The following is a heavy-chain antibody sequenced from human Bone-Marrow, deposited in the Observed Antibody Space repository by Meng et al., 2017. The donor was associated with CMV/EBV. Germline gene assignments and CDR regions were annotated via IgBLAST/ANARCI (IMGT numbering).Heavy chain of an antibody. J-gene: IGHJ4*02. CDR2: ISSAGAI. D-gene: IGHD2-2*01. CDR1: GFTFSSYE. V-gene: IGHV3-48*03. CDR3: ARGFSKDY. Sequence: GGSLRLSCAASGFTFSSYEMNWVRQAPGKGLEWVSYISSAGAIYYADSVTGRFTIARDNAKNSLYLQVNSLRAEDTAVYYCARGFSKDYWGQGPLVTVSS.